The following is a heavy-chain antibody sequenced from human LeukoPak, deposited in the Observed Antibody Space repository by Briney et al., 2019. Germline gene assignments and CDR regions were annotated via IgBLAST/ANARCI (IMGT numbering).Heavy chain of an antibody. Sequence: SETLSLTCTVSGGSISSGGYCWSWIRQPPGKGLEWIGYIYHSGSTYYNPSLKSRVTISVDRSKNQFSLKLSSVTAADTAVYYCAVYCSSTSCPASDAFDIWGQGTMVTVSS. J-gene: IGHJ3*02. CDR2: IYHSGST. CDR3: AVYCSSTSCPASDAFDI. V-gene: IGHV4-30-2*01. CDR1: GGSISSGGYC. D-gene: IGHD2-2*01.